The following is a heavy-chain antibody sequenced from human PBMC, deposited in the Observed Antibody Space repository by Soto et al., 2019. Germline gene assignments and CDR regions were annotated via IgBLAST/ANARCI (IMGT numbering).Heavy chain of an antibody. V-gene: IGHV3-7*01. J-gene: IGHJ4*02. Sequence: GGSLRLSCAVSGFTFSSFWMSWVRQAPGKGLEWVANIKQDGSEKYYVDSVKGRFSISRDNAKNSLYLQMNSLRVEDTAVYYCASRAYCGGDCYSNNYWGQGTLVTVSS. CDR3: ASRAYCGGDCYSNNY. CDR2: IKQDGSEK. CDR1: GFTFSSFW. D-gene: IGHD2-21*01.